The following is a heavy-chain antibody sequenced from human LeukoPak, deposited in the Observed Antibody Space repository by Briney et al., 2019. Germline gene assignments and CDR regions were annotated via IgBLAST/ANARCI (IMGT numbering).Heavy chain of an antibody. CDR2: ISGSGGST. Sequence: GGSLRLSCAASGFTFSSYAMSWVRQAPGKRLEWVSAISGSGGSTYYADSVKGRFTISRDNSKNTLYLQMNSLRAEDTAVYYCANARPGIAVAGHYLDYWGQGTLVTVSS. CDR3: ANARPGIAVAGHYLDY. CDR1: GFTFSSYA. D-gene: IGHD6-19*01. V-gene: IGHV3-23*01. J-gene: IGHJ4*02.